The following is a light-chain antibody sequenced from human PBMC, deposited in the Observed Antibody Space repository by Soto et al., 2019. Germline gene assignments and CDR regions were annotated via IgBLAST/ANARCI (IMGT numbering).Light chain of an antibody. Sequence: EIVLTQSPATLSSFPGDRVILSCRASQAVNTRLAWYQHKPGQAPRLLIYLASNRAAGVPARFSGSGSGTDFTLTISDVEPEDFAVYYCHQRQSWPRTFGQGTKVDIK. J-gene: IGKJ1*01. V-gene: IGKV3-11*01. CDR3: HQRQSWPRT. CDR1: QAVNTR. CDR2: LAS.